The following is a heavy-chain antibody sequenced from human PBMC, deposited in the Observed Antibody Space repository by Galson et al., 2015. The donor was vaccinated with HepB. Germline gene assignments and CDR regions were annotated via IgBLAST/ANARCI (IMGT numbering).Heavy chain of an antibody. CDR2: IIPIFGTA. V-gene: IGHV1-69*13. D-gene: IGHD3-22*01. CDR1: GGTFSSYA. CDR3: ATARSYYDSSGYYGGY. Sequence: SVKVSCKASGGTFSSYAISWVRQAPGQGLEWMGGIIPIFGTANYAQKFQGRVTITADESTSTAYMELSSLRSEDTAVYYCATARSYYDSSGYYGGYWGQGTLVTVSS. J-gene: IGHJ4*02.